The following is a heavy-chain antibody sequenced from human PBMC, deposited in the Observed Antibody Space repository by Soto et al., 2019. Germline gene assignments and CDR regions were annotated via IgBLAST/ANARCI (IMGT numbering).Heavy chain of an antibody. CDR3: AKETSMVRGARGQAYFDY. Sequence: GGSLRLSCAASGFTFSSYAMSWVHQAPGKGLEWVSAISGSGGSTYYADSVKGRFTISRDNSKNTLYLQMNSLRAEDTAVYYCAKETSMVRGARGQAYFDYWGQGTLVTVSS. J-gene: IGHJ4*02. D-gene: IGHD3-10*01. CDR2: ISGSGGST. V-gene: IGHV3-23*01. CDR1: GFTFSSYA.